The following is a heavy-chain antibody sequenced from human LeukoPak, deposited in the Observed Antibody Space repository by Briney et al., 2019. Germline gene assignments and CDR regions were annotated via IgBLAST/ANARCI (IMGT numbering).Heavy chain of an antibody. CDR2: ISSSSSYI. CDR3: ARSGSYYYYYYYMDV. CDR1: GFTFSSYS. J-gene: IGHJ6*03. V-gene: IGHV3-21*01. Sequence: PGGSLRLSCAASGFTFSSYSMNWVRQAPGKGLEWVSSISSSSSYIYYADSVKGRFTISRDNAKNSLYLQMNSLRAEDTAVYYYARSGSYYYYYYYMDVWGKGTTVTVSS. D-gene: IGHD1-26*01.